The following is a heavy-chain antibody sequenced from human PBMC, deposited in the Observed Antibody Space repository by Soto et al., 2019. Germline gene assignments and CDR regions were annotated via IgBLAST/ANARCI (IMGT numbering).Heavy chain of an antibody. CDR3: ARDLDGGHNCFHP. CDR2: TYYSGST. Sequence: PSETLSLTCTVSGGSIIRYYWSWILQPPGKGLEWIGYTYYSGSTNYNPSLKSRVTISVDTSKNQFSLKLSSLTAADTAVYYCARDLDGGHNCFHPWGQGTLVTVSS. V-gene: IGHV4-59*01. CDR1: GGSIIRYY. D-gene: IGHD1-1*01. J-gene: IGHJ5*02.